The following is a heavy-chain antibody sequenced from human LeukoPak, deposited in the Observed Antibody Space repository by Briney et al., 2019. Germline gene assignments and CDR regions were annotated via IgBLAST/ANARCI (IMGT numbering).Heavy chain of an antibody. J-gene: IGHJ5*02. CDR3: ARVRARVQRSFDP. D-gene: IGHD6-13*01. CDR1: GYTFTGYY. CDR2: ISAYNGNT. V-gene: IGHV1-18*04. Sequence: GASVKVSCKASGYTFTGYYMHWVRQAPGQGLEWMGWISAYNGNTNYAQKLQGRVTMTTDTSTSTAYMELRSLRSDDTAVYYCARVRARVQRSFDPWGQGTLVTVSS.